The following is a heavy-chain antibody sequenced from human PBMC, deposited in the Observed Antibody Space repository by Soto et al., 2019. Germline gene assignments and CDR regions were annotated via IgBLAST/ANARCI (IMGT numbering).Heavy chain of an antibody. J-gene: IGHJ3*02. CDR2: IKHDGSEK. CDR1: GFIFSDYW. Sequence: PGGSLRLSCAGSGFIFSDYWMSWARQAPGKGLEWVANIKHDGSEKEYVDSLKGRVTISRDNAKNSLFLQLNFLRAEDTAVYYCARARWELLNNGLDIWGQGTMVTVSS. CDR3: ARARWELLNNGLDI. D-gene: IGHD2-15*01. V-gene: IGHV3-7*01.